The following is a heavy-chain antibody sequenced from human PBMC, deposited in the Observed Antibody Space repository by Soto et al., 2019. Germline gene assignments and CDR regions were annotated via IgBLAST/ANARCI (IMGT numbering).Heavy chain of an antibody. CDR1: GFTFSSYS. CDR3: VRAEQLLGNTDY. Sequence: EVQLVESGGGLVKPGGSLRLSCAASGFTFSSYSMNWVLQAPGKGLEGDSSISSIRSYIYYAESVKGRFTSSRNNAKNSLYLQMKRLRAEETAVYYCVRAEQLLGNTDYWGQGTLVTVSS. D-gene: IGHD6-13*01. CDR2: ISSIRSYI. V-gene: IGHV3-21*01. J-gene: IGHJ4*02.